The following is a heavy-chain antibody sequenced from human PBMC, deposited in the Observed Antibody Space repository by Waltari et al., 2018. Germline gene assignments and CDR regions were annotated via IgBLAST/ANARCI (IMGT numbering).Heavy chain of an antibody. CDR1: GGTFSSYA. D-gene: IGHD3-9*01. J-gene: IGHJ4*02. V-gene: IGHV1-69*08. Sequence: QVQLVQSGAEVKKPGSSVKVSCKASGGTFSSYAISWVRQAPGQGLEWMGRISPIFGTANYAQKCQGRVTITADKSTSTAYMELSSLRSEDTAVYYCARGDYDILTGYPPPLDYWGQGTLVTVSS. CDR3: ARGDYDILTGYPPPLDY. CDR2: ISPIFGTA.